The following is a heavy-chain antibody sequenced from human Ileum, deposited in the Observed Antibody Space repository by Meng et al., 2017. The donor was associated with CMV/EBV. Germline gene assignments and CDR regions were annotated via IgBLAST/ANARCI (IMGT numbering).Heavy chain of an antibody. D-gene: IGHD3-10*01. CDR1: GYIFIGYF. CDR2: INPNSGDT. CDR3: AIANYYHVVAWGFLVDY. Sequence: ASVKVSCKASGYIFIGYFIHWVRQAPGQGLEWMGWINPNSGDTNYAENFQGRVTMTRDTSITTAYMELSSLRSDDTAVYYCAIANYYHVVAWGFLVDYWGQGTLVIVSS. J-gene: IGHJ4*02. V-gene: IGHV1-2*02.